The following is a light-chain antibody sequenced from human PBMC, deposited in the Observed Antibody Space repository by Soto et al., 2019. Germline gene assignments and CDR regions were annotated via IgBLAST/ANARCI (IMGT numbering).Light chain of an antibody. J-gene: IGLJ2*01. V-gene: IGLV3-27*01. CDR1: ILAKKY. CDR2: KDS. CDR3: YSESDSILI. Sequence: SYELTQPSSVSVSPGQTATITCSGDILAKKYSRWFQRKPGQAPVMVIYKDSERPSGIPERFSGSTSGTTVTLTISGAQVEDEAEYYGYSESDSILIFGGGTKLTVL.